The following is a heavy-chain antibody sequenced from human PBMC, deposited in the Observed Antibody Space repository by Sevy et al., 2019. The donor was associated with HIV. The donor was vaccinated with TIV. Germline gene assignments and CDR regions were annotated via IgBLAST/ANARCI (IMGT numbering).Heavy chain of an antibody. CDR3: AKVGYCSSTSCYTIYYGMDV. CDR1: GFTFSSYA. D-gene: IGHD2-2*02. V-gene: IGHV3-23*01. Sequence: GGSPRLSCAASGFTFSSYAMSWVRQAPGKGLEWVSATSGSGGSTYYADSVKGRFTISRDKSKNTLYLQMNSLRAEDTAVYYCAKVGYCSSTSCYTIYYGMDVWGQGTTVTVSS. CDR2: TSGSGGST. J-gene: IGHJ6*02.